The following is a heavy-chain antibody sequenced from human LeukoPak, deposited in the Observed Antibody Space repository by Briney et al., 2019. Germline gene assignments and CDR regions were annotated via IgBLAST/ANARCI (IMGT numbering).Heavy chain of an antibody. CDR3: ARDLPLYSSRFDY. CDR1: GFTFSSYW. V-gene: IGHV3-7*01. CDR2: IKQDGSEK. J-gene: IGHJ4*02. Sequence: GGSLRLSCAASGFTFSSYWMSWVRQAPGKGLEWVANIKQDGSEKYCVDSVKGRFTISRDNAKNSLYLQMNSLRAEDTAVYYCARDLPLYSSRFDYWGQGTLVTVSS. D-gene: IGHD6-13*01.